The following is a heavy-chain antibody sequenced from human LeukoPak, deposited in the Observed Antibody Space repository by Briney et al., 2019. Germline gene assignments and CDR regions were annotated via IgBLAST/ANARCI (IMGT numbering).Heavy chain of an antibody. V-gene: IGHV1-69*13. CDR3: ARDSSEFRSLIPH. CDR2: ITPMFGTA. CDR1: GGTFSNYA. D-gene: IGHD2-21*01. J-gene: IGHJ1*01. Sequence: EASVTVSCKASGGTFSNYAISWVRQAPGQGLEWMGGITPMFGTAKYAQKFQGRVTITADESTSTAYMELSSLRSEDTAVYYCARDSSEFRSLIPHWGQGTLVTVSS.